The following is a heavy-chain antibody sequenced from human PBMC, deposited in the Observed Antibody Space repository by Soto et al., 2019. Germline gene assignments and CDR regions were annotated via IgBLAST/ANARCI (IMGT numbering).Heavy chain of an antibody. J-gene: IGHJ3*02. CDR2: IYHSGST. V-gene: IGHV4-30-2*01. Sequence: PSETLSLTCAVSGGSISSGGYSWSWIRQPPGKGLEWIGYIYHSGSTYYNPSLKSRVTISLDTSRNQVSLKLGSVTAADTAIYYCATAYEYRDPRDAFDTWGQGTMVTVSS. CDR3: ATAYEYRDPRDAFDT. D-gene: IGHD4-17*01. CDR1: GGSISSGGYS.